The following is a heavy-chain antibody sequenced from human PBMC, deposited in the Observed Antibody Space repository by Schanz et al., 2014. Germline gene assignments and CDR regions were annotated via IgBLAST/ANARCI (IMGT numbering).Heavy chain of an antibody. D-gene: IGHD3-10*01. CDR3: AKAKSGAHGAFGI. Sequence: EVQLLESGGGLVQPGGSLRLSCAASGFTFSSYAMSWVRQAPGKGLEWVSAISGSGGSTYYADSVKGRFIISRDNSKNNSKNTLYVQMNSLRAEDTAVYYCAKAKSGAHGAFGIWGQGTMVTVSS. V-gene: IGHV3-23*01. CDR2: ISGSGGST. CDR1: GFTFSSYA. J-gene: IGHJ3*02.